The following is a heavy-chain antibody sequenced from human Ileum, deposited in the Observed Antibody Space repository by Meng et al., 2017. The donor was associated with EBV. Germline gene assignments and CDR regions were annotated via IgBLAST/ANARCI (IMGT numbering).Heavy chain of an antibody. V-gene: IGHV3-11*01. Sequence: QVQLGASGGGLVKPGGSLRLSCAASGFTFSNYYMNWIRQAPGKGLEWVSFISSTGSTTYYADSVKGRFTVSRDNAKNSLFLQMHSLRAEDTAVYYCVYSSSFHWGQGTLVTVSS. CDR2: ISSTGSTT. D-gene: IGHD6-13*01. CDR3: VYSSSFH. CDR1: GFTFSNYY. J-gene: IGHJ4*02.